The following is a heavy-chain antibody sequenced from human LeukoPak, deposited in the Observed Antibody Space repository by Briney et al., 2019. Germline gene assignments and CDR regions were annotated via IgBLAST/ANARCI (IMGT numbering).Heavy chain of an antibody. CDR1: GGSFSGYF. J-gene: IGHJ5*02. D-gene: IGHD3-10*01. CDR3: ARGGTTFFSGSGTHP. Sequence: SETLSLTCGVSGGSFSGYFWTWIRQPPGRGLEWIGEINRRGTTYYSPSLESRLAIYLDTSQNQFSLNLTSVTAADTAVYFCARGGTTFFSGSGTHPWGQGTLVTVSS. CDR2: INRRGTT. V-gene: IGHV4-34*01.